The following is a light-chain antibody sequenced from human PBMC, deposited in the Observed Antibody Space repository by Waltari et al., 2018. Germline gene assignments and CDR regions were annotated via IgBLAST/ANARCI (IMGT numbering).Light chain of an antibody. Sequence: DIVMNQSPDSLAVSLGERATINCKSSQNVLYAFNNKNFLSWYQQKPGQPPRLLIYWSSTREAGCPYRFIGSGSRADFSLTISSLQTDDAAVYYCQQYHSTPYTFGPGTKLEI. CDR1: QNVLYAFNNKNF. CDR3: QQYHSTPYT. V-gene: IGKV4-1*01. J-gene: IGKJ2*01. CDR2: WSS.